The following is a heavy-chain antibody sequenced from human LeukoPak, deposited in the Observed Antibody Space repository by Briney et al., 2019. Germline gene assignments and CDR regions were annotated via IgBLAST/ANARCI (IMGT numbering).Heavy chain of an antibody. J-gene: IGHJ4*02. CDR2: ISYDGSNK. CDR3: ARDLAGPVYFDY. D-gene: IGHD1-14*01. V-gene: IGHV3-30-3*01. CDR1: GFTFSSYA. Sequence: PGGSLRLSCAASGFTFSSYAMHWVRQAPGKGLEWVAVISYDGSNKYYADSVKGRFTISRDNSKNTLYLQMNSLRAEDTAVYYCARDLAGPVYFDYWGQGTLVTVSS.